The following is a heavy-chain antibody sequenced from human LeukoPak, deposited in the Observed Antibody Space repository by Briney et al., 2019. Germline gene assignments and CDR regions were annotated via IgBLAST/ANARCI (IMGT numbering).Heavy chain of an antibody. J-gene: IGHJ4*02. D-gene: IGHD6-13*01. V-gene: IGHV1-69*04. Sequence: SVKVFCKTSGGTFSSYALSWVRQAPGQGLEWMGRIIPILGIANYAQKFQGRVTITADKSTSTAYMELNSLRSEDTAIYYCARALIAAAGTGYFDYWGQGTLVTVSS. CDR1: GGTFSSYA. CDR2: IIPILGIA. CDR3: ARALIAAAGTGYFDY.